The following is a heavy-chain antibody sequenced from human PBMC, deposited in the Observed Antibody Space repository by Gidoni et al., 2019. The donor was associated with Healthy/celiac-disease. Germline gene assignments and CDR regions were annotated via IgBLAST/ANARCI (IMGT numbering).Heavy chain of an antibody. V-gene: IGHV4-61*02. CDR3: AREGWASYGSYI. J-gene: IGHJ3*02. CDR1: GGSISSGSYY. Sequence: QVQLQESGPGLVKPSQNLSITCTVSGGSISSGSYYWSWIRQPAGKGLEWIGRIYTSGSTNYNPSLKSRVTMSVDTSKNQFSLKLSSVTAADTAVYYCAREGWASYGSYIWGQGTMVTVSS. D-gene: IGHD5-18*01. CDR2: IYTSGST.